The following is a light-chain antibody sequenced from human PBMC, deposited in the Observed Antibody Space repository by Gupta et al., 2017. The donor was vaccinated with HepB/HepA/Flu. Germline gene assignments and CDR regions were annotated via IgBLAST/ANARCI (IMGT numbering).Light chain of an antibody. CDR1: GGVFANH. V-gene: IGKV3-20*01. CDR2: ATS. CDR3: QQFGGSPPFT. J-gene: IGKJ5*01. Sequence: NVLTQSPDTLSLSPGERATLSCRASGGVFANHLSWYQQKPGQAPRLLIYATSNRATGIPDRFTGSQSEADFTLTISSVEPEDFAVYFCQQFGGSPPFTFGQGTRLEIK.